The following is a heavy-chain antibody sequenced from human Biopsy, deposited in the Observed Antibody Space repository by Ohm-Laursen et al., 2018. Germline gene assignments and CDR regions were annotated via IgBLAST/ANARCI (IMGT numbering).Heavy chain of an antibody. D-gene: IGHD6-19*01. CDR2: ITGSSSTI. V-gene: IGHV3-48*03. J-gene: IGHJ3*02. CDR1: GFTFNSHE. CDR3: AKDGGQWLGGAFDI. Sequence: SLRLSCSASGFTFNSHEMNWVRQAPGKGLEWISYITGSSSTIYYADSVKGRFTISRDGSRDTVHLQMNSLRYEDTALYYCAKDGGQWLGGAFDIWGHGTMVTVSS.